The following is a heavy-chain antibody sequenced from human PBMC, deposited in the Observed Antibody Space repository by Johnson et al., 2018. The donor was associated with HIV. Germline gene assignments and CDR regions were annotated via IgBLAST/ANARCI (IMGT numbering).Heavy chain of an antibody. V-gene: IGHV3-11*04. CDR2: IRSSGSTK. Sequence: QVQLVESGGGVVQPGRSLRLSCAASGFTFSDYSMSWIRQAPGKGLEWVSYIRSSGSTKYYADSVRGRFTISRDNSKNTLYLQMNSLRADDTAVYYCARKKDAAFDIWGQGTMVTVSS. J-gene: IGHJ3*02. CDR1: GFTFSDYS. CDR3: ARKKDAAFDI.